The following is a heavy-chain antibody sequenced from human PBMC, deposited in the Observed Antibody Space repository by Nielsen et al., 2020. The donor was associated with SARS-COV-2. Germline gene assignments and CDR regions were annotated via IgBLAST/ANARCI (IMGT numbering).Heavy chain of an antibody. CDR3: ARRNGDYQDYSDY. CDR1: GFTFSSNS. J-gene: IGHJ4*02. CDR2: ISSSSTYK. Sequence: GGSLRLSCAASGFTFSSNSINWVRQAPGKGLEWVSSISSSSTYKYYADPVKGRFTISRDNAKNSLYLQMNSLRVEDTAVYYCARRNGDYQDYSDYWGQGTLVTVSS. D-gene: IGHD4-17*01. V-gene: IGHV3-21*01.